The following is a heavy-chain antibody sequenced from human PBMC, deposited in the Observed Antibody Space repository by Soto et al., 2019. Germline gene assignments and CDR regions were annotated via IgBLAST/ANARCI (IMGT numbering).Heavy chain of an antibody. D-gene: IGHD3-16*01. J-gene: IGHJ6*02. CDR3: ARPGQQPLGSDGYYYGMDV. CDR1: GFTFSSYS. CDR2: ISSSSSYI. V-gene: IGHV3-21*01. Sequence: EVQLVESGGGLVKPGGSLRLSCAASGFTFSSYSMNWVRQAPGKGLEWVSSISSSSSYIYYADSVKGRFTISRDNAKNSLYLQMNSLRAEDTAVYYCARPGQQPLGSDGYYYGMDVWGQGTTVTVSS.